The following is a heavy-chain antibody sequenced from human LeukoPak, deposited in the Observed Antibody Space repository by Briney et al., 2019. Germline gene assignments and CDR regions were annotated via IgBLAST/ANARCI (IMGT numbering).Heavy chain of an antibody. CDR3: ASWIQLWPHASGYYYYMDV. D-gene: IGHD5-18*01. Sequence: GGSLRLSCAASGFTFSSYGMSWVRQAPGKGLEWVSAISGSGGSTYYADSVKGRFTISRDNSKNTLYLQMNSLRAEDTAVYYCASWIQLWPHASGYYYYMDVWGKGTTVTISS. CDR1: GFTFSSYG. J-gene: IGHJ6*03. V-gene: IGHV3-23*01. CDR2: ISGSGGST.